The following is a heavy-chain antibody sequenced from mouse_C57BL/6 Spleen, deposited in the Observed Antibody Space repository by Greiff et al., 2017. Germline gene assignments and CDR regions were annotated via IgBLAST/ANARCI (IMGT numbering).Heavy chain of an antibody. CDR3: ARWRGGNFDFDY. CDR2: IHPNSGST. D-gene: IGHD2-1*01. V-gene: IGHV1-64*01. Sequence: QVQLKQPGAELVKPGASVKLSCKASGYTFTSYWMHWVKQRPGQGLEWIGMIHPNSGSTNYNEKFKSKATLTVDKSSSTAYMQLSSLTSEDSAVYYCARWRGGNFDFDYWGQGTTLTVSS. CDR1: GYTFTSYW. J-gene: IGHJ2*01.